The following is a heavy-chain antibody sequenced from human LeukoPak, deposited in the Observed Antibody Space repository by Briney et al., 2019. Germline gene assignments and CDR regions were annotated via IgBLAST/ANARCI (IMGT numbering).Heavy chain of an antibody. Sequence: ASVKVSCKASGYTFTSTEIMWVRQATGQGLEWMGWMNPDSGDTGYAQKFQGRVTMPRDTSTSTAYMELSRLRFEDTAVYYCARAPRQLSYYYGVDVWGQGTTVTVSS. CDR3: ARAPRQLSYYYGVDV. CDR2: MNPDSGDT. V-gene: IGHV1-8*01. J-gene: IGHJ6*02. D-gene: IGHD5-18*01. CDR1: GYTFTSTE.